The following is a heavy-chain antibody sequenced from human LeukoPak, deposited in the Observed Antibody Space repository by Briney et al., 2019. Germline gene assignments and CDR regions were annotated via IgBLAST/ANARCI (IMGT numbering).Heavy chain of an antibody. V-gene: IGHV4-34*01. Sequence: SETLSLTCAVYGGSFSGYYWSRIRQPPGKGLEWIGEINHSGSTNYNPSLKSRVTISVDTSKNQFSLKLSSVTAADTAVYYCARSATIMHDAFDIWGQGTMVTVSS. CDR3: ARSATIMHDAFDI. J-gene: IGHJ3*02. D-gene: IGHD5-12*01. CDR1: GGSFSGYY. CDR2: INHSGST.